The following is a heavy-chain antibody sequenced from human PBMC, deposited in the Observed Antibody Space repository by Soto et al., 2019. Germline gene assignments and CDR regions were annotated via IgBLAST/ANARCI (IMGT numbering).Heavy chain of an antibody. CDR3: AHSTYYYGSGSYCFDY. V-gene: IGHV2-5*02. CDR2: IYWDDDK. D-gene: IGHD3-10*01. J-gene: IGHJ4*02. CDR1: GFSLSTSGVG. Sequence: QITLKESGPTLVKPTQTLTLTCTFSGFSLSTSGVGVGWIRQPPGKALEWLALIYWDDDKRYSPSLKSRLTDTKDTAKYQVVLTMTDMYPVDTATYYCAHSTYYYGSGSYCFDYWGQGTLVTVSS.